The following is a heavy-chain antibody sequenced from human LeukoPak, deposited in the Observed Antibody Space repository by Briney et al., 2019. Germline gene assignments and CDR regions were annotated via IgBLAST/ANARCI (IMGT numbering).Heavy chain of an antibody. V-gene: IGHV4-30-4*01. Sequence: ASQTLSLTCTVSGGSISSGDYYWSWIRQPPGKGLEWIGYIYYSGSTYYNPSLKSRVTISVDTSKNQFSLKLSSVTAADTAVYYWARAKGGYDLDSSGWYWFDPWGQGTLVTVSS. CDR2: IYYSGST. CDR1: GGSISSGDYY. CDR3: ARAKGGYDLDSSGWYWFDP. D-gene: IGHD6-19*01. J-gene: IGHJ5*02.